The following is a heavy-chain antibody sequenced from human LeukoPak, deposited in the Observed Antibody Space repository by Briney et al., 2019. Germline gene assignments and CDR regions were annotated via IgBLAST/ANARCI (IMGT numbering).Heavy chain of an antibody. Sequence: GGSLRLSCAASGFTVSSNYMNWVRQAPGEGLEWVSSISISGTYVYYADSVKGRFTISRDNSKNTLYLQMNSLRAEDTAVYYCARASGDYDSSGYINYYFDYWGQGTLVTVSS. V-gene: IGHV3-21*01. D-gene: IGHD3-22*01. J-gene: IGHJ4*02. CDR2: ISISGTYV. CDR3: ARASGDYDSSGYINYYFDY. CDR1: GFTVSSNY.